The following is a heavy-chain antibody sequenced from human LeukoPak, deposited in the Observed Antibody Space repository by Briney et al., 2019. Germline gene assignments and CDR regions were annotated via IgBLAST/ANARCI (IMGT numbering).Heavy chain of an antibody. CDR1: AYSVISGYY. Sequence: PSDTLSLTGVVSAYSVISGYYWGWVRQSPGKGLEWIANIYHAGSTYYNPSLKSRVIISVDTSKNQVSLKVSSVTAADTAVYYCARTSPYYNTIDYWGQGTLVTVSS. CDR3: ARTSPYYNTIDY. D-gene: IGHD3-10*01. CDR2: IYHAGST. J-gene: IGHJ4*02. V-gene: IGHV4-38-2*01.